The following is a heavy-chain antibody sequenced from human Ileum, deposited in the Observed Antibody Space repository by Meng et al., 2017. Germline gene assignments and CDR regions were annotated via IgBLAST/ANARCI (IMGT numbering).Heavy chain of an antibody. V-gene: IGHV4-4*02. D-gene: IGHD1-14*01. Sequence: QVQLQEVGPGLVKPSETLALSFAVSGDSIRNSNWWSWVRQPPAKGLEWIGEIYESGTTNYNPSLKSRVTISVDKSKNEFSLKLSSVTAADTALYYCARVSYNKGSPKFDSWGQGTLVTVSS. CDR1: GDSIRNSNW. CDR2: IYESGTT. J-gene: IGHJ4*02. CDR3: ARVSYNKGSPKFDS.